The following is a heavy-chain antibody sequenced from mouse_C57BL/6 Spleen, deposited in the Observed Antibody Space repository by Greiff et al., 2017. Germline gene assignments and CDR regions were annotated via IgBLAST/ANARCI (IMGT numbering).Heavy chain of an antibody. CDR1: GYTFTSYW. D-gene: IGHD5-5*01. CDR2: IHPNSGST. Sequence: QVQLQQPGAELVKPGASVKLSCKASGYTFTSYWMHWVKQRPGQGLEWIGMIHPNSGSTNYNEKFKSKATLTVDKSSSTAYMQLSSLTSVDSAVYYCARPLPTRGYAMDYWGQGTSVTVSS. CDR3: ARPLPTRGYAMDY. J-gene: IGHJ4*01. V-gene: IGHV1-64*01.